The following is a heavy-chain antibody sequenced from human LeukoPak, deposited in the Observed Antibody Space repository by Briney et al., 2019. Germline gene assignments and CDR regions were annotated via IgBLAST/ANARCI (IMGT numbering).Heavy chain of an antibody. J-gene: IGHJ4*02. D-gene: IGHD3-16*02. Sequence: GVSLRLSCAVSGVTFNRFAMNWVRQAPGKGLEWVSSISGSDGTTHYADFVKGRFTISRDNSKNTLYLQMNSLRADDTAAYYCAKSLGVGGYTRYKGFDQWGQGTLVVVSS. CDR1: GVTFNRFA. V-gene: IGHV3-23*01. CDR2: ISGSDGTT. CDR3: AKSLGVGGYTRYKGFDQ.